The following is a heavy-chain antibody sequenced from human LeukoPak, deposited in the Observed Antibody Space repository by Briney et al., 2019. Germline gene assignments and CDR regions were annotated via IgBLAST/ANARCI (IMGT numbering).Heavy chain of an antibody. CDR1: GFTFSSYA. J-gene: IGHJ4*02. CDR2: ISYDGTNK. Sequence: GRSLRLSCAASGFTFSSYATHWVRQAPGKGLEWVAMISYDGTNKYYADSVKGRFTISRDNSQNTLYLQMNSLRAEYTAVYSLERALFYGGLYFWGQGNLVTVSS. D-gene: IGHD2-15*01. CDR3: ERALFYGGLYF. V-gene: IGHV3-30-3*01.